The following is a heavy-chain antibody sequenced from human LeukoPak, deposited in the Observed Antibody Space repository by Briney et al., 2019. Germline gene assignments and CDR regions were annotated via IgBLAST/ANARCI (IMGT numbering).Heavy chain of an antibody. D-gene: IGHD5-24*01. CDR1: GGSISSSTYY. J-gene: IGHJ4*02. CDR2: IYYSGST. V-gene: IGHV4-39*07. Sequence: SETLSLTCTVSGGSISSSTYYWGWIRQAPGKGLEWIGSIYYSGSTYYNPSLKSRVTISVDTSKNQFSLKLSSVTAADTAVYYCARGVRRWLQIDYWGQGTLVTVSS. CDR3: ARGVRRWLQIDY.